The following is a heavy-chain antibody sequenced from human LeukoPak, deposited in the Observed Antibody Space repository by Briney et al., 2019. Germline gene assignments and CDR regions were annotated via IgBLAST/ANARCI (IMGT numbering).Heavy chain of an antibody. CDR2: ISNSGSST. Sequence: GGSLRLSCAASGFTFSNYVMYWVRQAPGKGLEWVSAISNSGSSTYYADSVKGRFTISRDNSKNTLYLQMNGLRAEDTALYYCARTPSGYCSGESCYSGHWGQGTLVTVSS. CDR3: ARTPSGYCSGESCYSGH. D-gene: IGHD2-15*01. J-gene: IGHJ4*02. V-gene: IGHV3-23*01. CDR1: GFTFSNYV.